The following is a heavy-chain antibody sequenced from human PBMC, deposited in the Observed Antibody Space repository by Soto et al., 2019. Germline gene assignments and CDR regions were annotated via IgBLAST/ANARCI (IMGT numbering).Heavy chain of an antibody. J-gene: IGHJ4*02. V-gene: IGHV1-8*01. Sequence: ASVKVSCKASGYTFTDYDINWVRQATGQGLEWMGWMNPSSGYTGYAQKLQGRVTMTWDTSISTAYMELSSLTSADTAVYYCAGFVRHKPPTTDYWGQGALVTVSS. CDR3: AGFVRHKPPTTDY. CDR2: MNPSSGYT. D-gene: IGHD1-26*01. CDR1: GYTFTDYD.